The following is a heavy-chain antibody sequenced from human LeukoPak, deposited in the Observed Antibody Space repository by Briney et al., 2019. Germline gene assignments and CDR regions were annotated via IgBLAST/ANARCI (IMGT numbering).Heavy chain of an antibody. J-gene: IGHJ3*02. CDR2: ISYDGSNK. CDR3: ARGATIAFDI. CDR1: GFTFSSYA. Sequence: GGSLRLSCAASGFTFSSYAMHWVRQAPGKGLEWVAVISYDGSNKYYADSVKGRVTISRDNSKNTLYLQMNSLRAEDTAVYYCARGATIAFDIWGQGTMVTVSS. V-gene: IGHV3-30-3*01. D-gene: IGHD5-12*01.